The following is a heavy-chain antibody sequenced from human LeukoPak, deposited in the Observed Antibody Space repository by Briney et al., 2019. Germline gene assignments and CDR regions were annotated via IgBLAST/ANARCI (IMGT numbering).Heavy chain of an antibody. CDR1: GFTFSTYG. Sequence: GGSLRLSCAASGFTFSTYGMSWVRRAPGKGLEWVSSISDSGGSTYYAAPVKGRFTISRDNSKNTLYLQMNSLRAEDTAVYYCATKTAFDYWGQGTLVTVSS. D-gene: IGHD5-18*01. CDR3: ATKTAFDY. V-gene: IGHV3-23*01. CDR2: ISDSGGST. J-gene: IGHJ4*02.